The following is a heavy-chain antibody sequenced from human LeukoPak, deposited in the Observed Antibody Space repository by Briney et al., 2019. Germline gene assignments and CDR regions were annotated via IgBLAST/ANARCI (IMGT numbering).Heavy chain of an antibody. CDR2: INHSGST. V-gene: IGHV4-34*01. D-gene: IGHD6-19*01. Sequence: SETLSLTCAVYGGSFSGYYWSWIRQPPGKGLEWIGEINHSGSTNYNPSLKSRVTISVDTSENQFSLKLSSVTAADTAVYYCARDHRGSSGWYEWGQGTLVTVSS. J-gene: IGHJ4*02. CDR1: GGSFSGYY. CDR3: ARDHRGSSGWYE.